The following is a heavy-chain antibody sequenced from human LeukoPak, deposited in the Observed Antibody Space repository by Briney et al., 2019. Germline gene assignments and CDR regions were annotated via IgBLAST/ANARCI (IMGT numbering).Heavy chain of an antibody. V-gene: IGHV4-34*01. D-gene: IGHD5-18*01. CDR3: AIRGYSYGYLSY. J-gene: IGHJ4*02. Sequence: SETLSLTCAVYGGSFSGYYWSWIRQPPGKGLEWIGEISHSGSTNYNPSLKSRVTISVDTSKNQFSLKLSSVTAADTAVYYCAIRGYSYGYLSYWGQGTLVTVSS. CDR1: GGSFSGYY. CDR2: ISHSGST.